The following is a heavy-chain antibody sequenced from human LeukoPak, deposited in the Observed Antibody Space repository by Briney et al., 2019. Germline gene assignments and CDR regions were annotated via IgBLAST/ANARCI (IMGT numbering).Heavy chain of an antibody. D-gene: IGHD6-19*01. CDR3: AKDMGSGWLFDY. CDR1: GFTFSSYG. CDR2: ISYDGSNK. Sequence: GGSLRLSCAASGFTFSSYGMHWVRQAPGKGLEWVAVISYDGSNKYYAYSVKGRFTISRDNSKNTLYLQMNSLRAEDTAVYYCAKDMGSGWLFDYWGQGTLVTVSS. V-gene: IGHV3-30*18. J-gene: IGHJ4*02.